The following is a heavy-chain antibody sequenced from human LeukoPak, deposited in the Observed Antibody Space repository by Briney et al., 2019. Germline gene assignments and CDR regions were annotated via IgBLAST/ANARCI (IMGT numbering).Heavy chain of an antibody. CDR2: IKQDGSEK. D-gene: IGHD2-8*01. CDR1: GFTFNSYA. J-gene: IGHJ5*02. CDR3: ARERSGYCTNGVCYNWFDP. V-gene: IGHV3-7*01. Sequence: GGSLRLSCAASGFTFNSYATSWVRPAPGKGLEWVANIKQDGSEKYYVDSVKGRFTISRDNAKNSLYLQMNSLRAEDTAVYYCARERSGYCTNGVCYNWFDPWGQGTLVTVSS.